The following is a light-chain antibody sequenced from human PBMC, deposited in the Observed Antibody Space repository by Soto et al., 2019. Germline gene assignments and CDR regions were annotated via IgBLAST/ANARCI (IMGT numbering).Light chain of an antibody. V-gene: IGKV1-39*01. CDR3: PQSYSPPFT. CDR2: AAS. J-gene: IGKJ3*01. Sequence: DIPMTQSPSSLSASVGDRVTITCRASQSISSYLNWYQQKPGKAPKLLIYAASSLQRGVPSTFSGSGSGTDFTLTISSLQPADFATYYCPQSYSPPFTFGPGTTVDIK. CDR1: QSISSY.